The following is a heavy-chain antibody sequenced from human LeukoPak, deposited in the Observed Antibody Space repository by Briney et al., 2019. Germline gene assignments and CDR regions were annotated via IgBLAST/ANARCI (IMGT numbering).Heavy chain of an antibody. J-gene: IGHJ4*02. CDR3: ATRGYYDTRMVFDY. CDR1: GGTFSSYA. Sequence: SVKVSCKASGGTFSSYAISWVRQAPGQGLEWMGGIIPIFGTANYAQKFQGRVTITADESTSTAYMELSSLRSEDTAVYYCATRGYYDTRMVFDYWGQGPWSPSPQ. V-gene: IGHV1-69*01. CDR2: IIPIFGTA. D-gene: IGHD3-22*01.